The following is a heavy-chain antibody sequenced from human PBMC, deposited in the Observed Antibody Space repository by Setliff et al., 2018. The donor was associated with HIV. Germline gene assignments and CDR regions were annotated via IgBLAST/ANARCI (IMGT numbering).Heavy chain of an antibody. V-gene: IGHV4-39*07. CDR3: AREKTVDYYDSIDALDI. Sequence: PSETLSLTCTVSGGSISSSSYYWGWIRQPPGKGLEWIGSIYYSGSTYYNPSLKSRVTISVDTSKNQFSVKLSSVSAADTAVYYCAREKTVDYYDSIDALDIWGQGTMVTVSS. CDR1: GGSISSSSYY. D-gene: IGHD3-22*01. CDR2: IYYSGST. J-gene: IGHJ3*02.